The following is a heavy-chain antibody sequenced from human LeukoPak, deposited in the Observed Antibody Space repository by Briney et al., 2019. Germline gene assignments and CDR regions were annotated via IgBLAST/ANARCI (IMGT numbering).Heavy chain of an antibody. Sequence: SSETLSLTCTVCGGSIRSSSYSWGWIRQPPGKGLEWIGSIYYSGNTYNNPSLKSRVTMSVDTSKNQFSLKLSSVTAADTAVYYCARFSQNCSGGSCYSGVNWFDPWGQGTLVTVSS. CDR2: IYYSGNT. CDR3: ARFSQNCSGGSCYSGVNWFDP. V-gene: IGHV4-39*01. D-gene: IGHD2-15*01. CDR1: GGSIRSSSYS. J-gene: IGHJ5*02.